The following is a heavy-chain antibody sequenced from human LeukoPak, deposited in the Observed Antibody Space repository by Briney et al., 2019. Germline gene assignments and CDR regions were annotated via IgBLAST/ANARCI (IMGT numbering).Heavy chain of an antibody. CDR3: AKAGIVVVPAALDY. J-gene: IGHJ4*02. Sequence: PGGSLRLSCAASGFTFSSYAMSWVRQAPGKGLEWASAISGSGGSTYYADSVKGRFTISRDNSKNTLYLQMNSLRAEDTAVYYCAKAGIVVVPAALDYWGQGTLVTVSS. V-gene: IGHV3-23*01. D-gene: IGHD2-2*01. CDR1: GFTFSSYA. CDR2: ISGSGGST.